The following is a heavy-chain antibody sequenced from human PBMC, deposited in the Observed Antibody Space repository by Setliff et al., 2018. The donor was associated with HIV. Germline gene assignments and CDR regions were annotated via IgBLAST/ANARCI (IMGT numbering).Heavy chain of an antibody. Sequence: PGGSLRLSCAASGFAFSTYWMCWVRQAPGKGLEWVANIGQDGSEKNYVDSVKGRFSISRDNAENSLYLQMSSLRAEDTAVYYCARKLRPGHGMDVWGQGTTVTVSS. CDR2: IGQDGSEK. CDR1: GFAFSTYW. J-gene: IGHJ6*02. CDR3: ARKLRPGHGMDV. D-gene: IGHD3-10*01. V-gene: IGHV3-7*01.